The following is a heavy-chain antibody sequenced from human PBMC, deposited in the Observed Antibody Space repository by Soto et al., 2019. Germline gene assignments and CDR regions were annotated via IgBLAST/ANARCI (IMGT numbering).Heavy chain of an antibody. V-gene: IGHV1-18*04. Sequence: QVRLVQSGAEVKKPGASVKVSCKASGYTFTSYGISWVRQAPGQGLDWMGWISAYNGNTKYAQDLKGRVTMTTATSTGNAYMRLRSLRSADTDVYYCATFDGGSYNTSSFYYGMDVWGQGTTVTVSS. D-gene: IGHD2-15*01. CDR1: GYTFTSYG. J-gene: IGHJ6*02. CDR2: ISAYNGNT. CDR3: ATFDGGSYNTSSFYYGMDV.